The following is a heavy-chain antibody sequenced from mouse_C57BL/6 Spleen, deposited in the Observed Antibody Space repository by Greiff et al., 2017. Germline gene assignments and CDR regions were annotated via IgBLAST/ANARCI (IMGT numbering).Heavy chain of an antibody. J-gene: IGHJ4*01. Sequence: QVQLQQPGAELVKPGASVKLSCKASGYTFTSYWMQWVKQRPGQGLEWIGEIDPSDSYTNYNQKFKGKATLTVDTSSSTAYMQLSSLTSEDSAVYYCARSRNYYGTAMDYWGQGTSVTVSS. V-gene: IGHV1-50*01. CDR3: ARSRNYYGTAMDY. D-gene: IGHD1-1*01. CDR1: GYTFTSYW. CDR2: IDPSDSYT.